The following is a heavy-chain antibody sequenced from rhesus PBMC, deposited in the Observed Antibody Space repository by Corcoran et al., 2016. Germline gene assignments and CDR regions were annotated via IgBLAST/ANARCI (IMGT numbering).Heavy chain of an antibody. V-gene: IGHV4-122*02. Sequence: QVQLQESGPGLVKPSETLSLTCAVSGYSISGYYWSWIRQAPGKGLEWIGYIAYSGSTSYNPSLKSRVTISTDPSKNQFSLKLSSVTAADTAVYYCARDTATDPYYFDYWGQGVLVTVSS. CDR1: GYSISGYY. D-gene: IGHD5-12*01. J-gene: IGHJ4*01. CDR2: IAYSGST. CDR3: ARDTATDPYYFDY.